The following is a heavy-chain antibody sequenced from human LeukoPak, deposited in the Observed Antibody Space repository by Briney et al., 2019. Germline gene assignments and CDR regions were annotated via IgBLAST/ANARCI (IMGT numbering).Heavy chain of an antibody. D-gene: IGHD6-25*01. CDR2: ISAYYGDT. Sequence: ASVKVSCETSGYTFTKYGISWVRQAPGQGLEWVGWISAYYGDTKYAQKFQGRVTMTRDISTSTAYMEVRSLRSDDTAVYYCTREAEYSGSPLFKYWGQGTLVTVSS. CDR3: TREAEYSGSPLFKY. CDR1: GYTFTKYG. V-gene: IGHV1-18*01. J-gene: IGHJ4*02.